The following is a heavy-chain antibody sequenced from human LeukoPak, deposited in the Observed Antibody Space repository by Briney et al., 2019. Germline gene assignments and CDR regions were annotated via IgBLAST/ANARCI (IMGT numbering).Heavy chain of an antibody. CDR2: IYYTGST. Sequence: SETLSLTCTVSGGSISNIYWSWIRQPPGKGLEWIGYIYYTGSTNYNPSLKSRVTMLIDTSMNHFSLTLTSVTAADTAVYYCARQRGATGGGAVDYWGQGTLVTVSS. D-gene: IGHD1-26*01. CDR3: ARQRGATGGGAVDY. J-gene: IGHJ4*02. V-gene: IGHV4-59*08. CDR1: GGSISNIY.